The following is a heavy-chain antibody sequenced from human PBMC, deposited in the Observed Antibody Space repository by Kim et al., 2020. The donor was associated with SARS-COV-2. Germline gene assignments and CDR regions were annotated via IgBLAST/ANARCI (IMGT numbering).Heavy chain of an antibody. V-gene: IGHV3-30*04. D-gene: IGHD5-12*01. Sequence: GGSLRLSCAASGFIFSTYSMHWVRQAPGKGLEWVAFISYDGSNKYYADSVKGRFTISRDNSKNTLYLQMDSLRAEDTAVYYCARGQKDIVATRIWGQGTMVTVSS. CDR2: ISYDGSNK. CDR3: ARGQKDIVATRI. CDR1: GFIFSTYS. J-gene: IGHJ3*02.